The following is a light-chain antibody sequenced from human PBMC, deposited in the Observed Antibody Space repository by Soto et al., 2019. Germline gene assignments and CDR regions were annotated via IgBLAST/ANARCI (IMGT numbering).Light chain of an antibody. CDR2: GAS. CDR3: PQYGSEPMVT. V-gene: IGKV3-20*01. J-gene: IGKJ1*01. Sequence: ELVLTKSPGPLAWSPWRRASLSCRASQGGSSRYLAWYQQKPGQATRLLIYGASSRATGITDRFSGSGSGRDFTLTISSLEPGDFAAYYCPQYGSEPMVTFGQGTKVDIK. CDR1: QGGSSRY.